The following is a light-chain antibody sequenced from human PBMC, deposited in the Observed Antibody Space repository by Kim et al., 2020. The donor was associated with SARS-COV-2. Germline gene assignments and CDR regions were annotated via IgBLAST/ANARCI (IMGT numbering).Light chain of an antibody. Sequence: KVTIAYFGSSSNSSNNYVSWYQQLPGTAPTLLIYDNNKRPSGIPDRFSGSKSGTSATLGITGLQTGDEADYYCGTWDSSLSVHVVFGGGTQLTVL. CDR1: SSNSSNNY. V-gene: IGLV1-51*01. J-gene: IGLJ2*01. CDR2: DNN. CDR3: GTWDSSLSVHVV.